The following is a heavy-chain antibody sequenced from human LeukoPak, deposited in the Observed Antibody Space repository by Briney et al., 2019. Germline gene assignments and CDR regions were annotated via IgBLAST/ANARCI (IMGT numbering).Heavy chain of an antibody. D-gene: IGHD1-26*01. CDR3: ARDPYSGSYGAYYYYYMDV. CDR1: GDSISTSNSY. V-gene: IGHV4-39*01. J-gene: IGHJ6*03. CDR2: IYYSGNT. Sequence: PSETLSLTCTVSGDSISTSNSYWGWIRQPPGKGLEWIGSIYYSGNTYYNASLKSRVTISVDTSKNQFSLKLTSVTAEDTAVYYCARDPYSGSYGAYYYYYMDVWGKGTTVTISS.